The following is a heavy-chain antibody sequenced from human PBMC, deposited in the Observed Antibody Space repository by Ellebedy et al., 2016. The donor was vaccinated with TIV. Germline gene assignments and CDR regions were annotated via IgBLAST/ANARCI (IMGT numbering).Heavy chain of an antibody. Sequence: PGGSLRLSCAASGFTFSTYSMSWVRQAPGKGLEWVAKIKEDGSEKFYVDSVKGRFTISRDNAMHSLYLQMNSLRAEDKAVYYCTRGGATFGSWGQGTLVTVSS. D-gene: IGHD1-26*01. CDR1: GFTFSTYS. CDR2: IKEDGSEK. J-gene: IGHJ5*01. V-gene: IGHV3-7*03. CDR3: TRGGATFGS.